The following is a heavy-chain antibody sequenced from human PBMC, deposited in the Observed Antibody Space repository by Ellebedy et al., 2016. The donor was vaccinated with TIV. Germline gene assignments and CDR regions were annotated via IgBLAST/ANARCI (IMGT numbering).Heavy chain of an antibody. CDR3: ARDDCGSATCYSDY. Sequence: ASVKVSCKASGGTFSRYAFSWVRQAPGQGLEWMGRIIPILGITNYAQKFQGRVTITADISASTVHMELSSLRSEDTAVYSCARDDCGSATCYSDYWGQGTLVTVSS. CDR1: GGTFSRYA. CDR2: IIPILGIT. D-gene: IGHD2-15*01. V-gene: IGHV1-69*04. J-gene: IGHJ4*02.